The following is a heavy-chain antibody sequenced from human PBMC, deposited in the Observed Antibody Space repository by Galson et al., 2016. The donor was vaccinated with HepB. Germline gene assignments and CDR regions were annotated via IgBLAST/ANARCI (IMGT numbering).Heavy chain of an antibody. CDR2: ISKDGRNK. D-gene: IGHD2-2*01. J-gene: IGHJ4*02. V-gene: IGHV3-30*04. Sequence: SLRLSCAASGFTFNNYAMSWVRQAPGKGLEWVAVISKDGRNKDYADSVKGRFTLSRDNSKNTLYLQMDSLRAEDTGVYYCAREGHDQLLWGYFDYGGQGTLVTLSS. CDR3: AREGHDQLLWGYFDY. CDR1: GFTFNNYA.